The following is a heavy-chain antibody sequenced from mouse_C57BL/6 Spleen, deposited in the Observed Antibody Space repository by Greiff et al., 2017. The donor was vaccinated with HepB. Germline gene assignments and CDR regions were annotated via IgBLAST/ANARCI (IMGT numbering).Heavy chain of an antibody. J-gene: IGHJ3*01. CDR2: IDPSDSYT. Sequence: QVQLQQPGAELVRPGTSVKLSCKASGYTFTSYWMHWVKQRPGQGLEWIGVIDPSDSYTNYNQKFKGKATLTVDTSSSTAYMQLSSLTSEDSAVYYCARQIYNDYDGGTDYWGQGTLVTVSA. V-gene: IGHV1-59*01. CDR1: GYTFTSYW. D-gene: IGHD2-4*01. CDR3: ARQIYNDYDGGTDY.